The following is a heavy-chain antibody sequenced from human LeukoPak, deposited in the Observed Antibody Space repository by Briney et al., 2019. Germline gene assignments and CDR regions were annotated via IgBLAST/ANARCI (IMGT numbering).Heavy chain of an antibody. J-gene: IGHJ4*02. CDR2: IYPGDSDT. V-gene: IGHV5-51*01. CDR1: GYSVTSYW. Sequence: GESLKISSPSSGYSVTSYWIGWVRQIPGKGLEWMGIIYPGDSDTRYSPSFQGQVTISADKSISTAYLQWSSLKASDTAMYYCARHLLSFGVGYDLDYWGQGTLVTVSP. CDR3: ARHLLSFGVGYDLDY. D-gene: IGHD5-12*01.